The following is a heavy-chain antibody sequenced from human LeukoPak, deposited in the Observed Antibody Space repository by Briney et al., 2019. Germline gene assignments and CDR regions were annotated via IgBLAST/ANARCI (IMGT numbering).Heavy chain of an antibody. J-gene: IGHJ4*02. CDR1: VFTLSSYA. CDR3: ANPPTVTKFWFQC. CDR2: INGSGCST. Sequence: GGSLRLSCAASVFTLSSYAMIWVRQSPGKGLEWFSDINGSGCSTYYADSVKRRFTISRDNPKDTLSLHIKTLRPEDTAVYYCANPPTVTKFWFQCWGEGTVDTVSS. D-gene: IGHD4-17*01. V-gene: IGHV3-23*01.